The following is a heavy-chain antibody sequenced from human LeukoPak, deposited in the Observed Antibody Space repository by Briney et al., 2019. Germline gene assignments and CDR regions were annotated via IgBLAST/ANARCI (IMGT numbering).Heavy chain of an antibody. Sequence: SETLSLTCTVSGGSISSSSYYWGWIRQPPGKGLEWIGSIYYSGSTYYNPSLTSRVTISVDTSKNQFSLKLSSVTAADTAVYYCARHVGYCSSTSCYLDAFDIWGQGTMVTVSS. CDR2: IYYSGST. D-gene: IGHD2-2*01. CDR3: ARHVGYCSSTSCYLDAFDI. V-gene: IGHV4-39*01. CDR1: GGSISSSSYY. J-gene: IGHJ3*02.